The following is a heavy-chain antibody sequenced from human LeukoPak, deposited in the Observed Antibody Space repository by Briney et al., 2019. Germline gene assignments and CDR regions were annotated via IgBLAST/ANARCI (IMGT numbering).Heavy chain of an antibody. CDR3: ASPHLYGSSGYYIGY. V-gene: IGHV3-7*01. Sequence: GGSLGLSCAASGYTFSRYWMSWVRQAPGKGLEWVANMKQDGSEKYYVDSVKGRFAISRDNAKNSLYLQMNSLRAEDTAVYYCASPHLYGSSGYYIGYWGQGTLVTVSS. J-gene: IGHJ4*02. D-gene: IGHD3-22*01. CDR2: MKQDGSEK. CDR1: GYTFSRYW.